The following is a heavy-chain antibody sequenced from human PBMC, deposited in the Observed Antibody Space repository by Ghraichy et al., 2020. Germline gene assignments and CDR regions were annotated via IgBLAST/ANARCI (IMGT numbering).Heavy chain of an antibody. V-gene: IGHV3-74*01. Sequence: GGSLRLSCVGSGFTFSSFYMHWVRQVPGKGPVWVSRINSDGSATSYADSVKGRFTISRDNAKNTLYLQMNSLTAEDTALYYCVRDLTNFDRTHYWGRGTLVTVSS. J-gene: IGHJ4*02. CDR1: GFTFSSFY. D-gene: IGHD3-9*01. CDR3: VRDLTNFDRTHY. CDR2: INSDGSAT.